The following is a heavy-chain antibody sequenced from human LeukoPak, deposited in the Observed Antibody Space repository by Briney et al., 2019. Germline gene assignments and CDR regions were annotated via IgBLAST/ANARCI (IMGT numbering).Heavy chain of an antibody. J-gene: IGHJ6*02. CDR1: GFTFSSYD. D-gene: IGHD6-19*01. V-gene: IGHV3-13*01. CDR2: IGTAGDT. CDR3: ASGAVAGPCMDV. Sequence: GGTLRLSCAASGFTFSSYDMHWVRQAPGKGLEWVSAIGTAGDTYYPGSVKGRFTISRENAKNSLYLQMNSLRAGATAVYYCASGAVAGPCMDVWGQGTMVTVSS.